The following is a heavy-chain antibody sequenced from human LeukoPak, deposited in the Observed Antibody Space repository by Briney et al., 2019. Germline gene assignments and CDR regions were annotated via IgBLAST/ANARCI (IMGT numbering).Heavy chain of an antibody. CDR3: ARAEEQWVGGDY. CDR2: IIPIFGTA. V-gene: IGHV1-69*13. D-gene: IGHD6-19*01. J-gene: IGHJ4*02. CDR1: GGTFSSYA. Sequence: SVKVSCKASGGTFSSYAISWVRQAPGQGLEWMGGIIPIFGTANYAQKFQGRVTITADESTSTAYMELSSLRSEETAVDYCARAEEQWVGGDYWGQGTLVTVSS.